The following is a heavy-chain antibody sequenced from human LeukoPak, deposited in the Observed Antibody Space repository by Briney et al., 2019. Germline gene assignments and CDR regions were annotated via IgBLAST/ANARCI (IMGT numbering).Heavy chain of an antibody. CDR2: ITRSGDNT. CDR1: GFTFTTYA. V-gene: IGHV3-23*01. CDR3: APRRPYYFDS. J-gene: IGHJ4*02. Sequence: GGSLRLSCAASGFTFTTYAMSWVRQAPGKGLEWVSSITRSGDNTYYADSVKGRLTISRDNSKNTLYLQMNSLRAEDTAIYYCAPRRPYYFDSWGQGTLVTVSS.